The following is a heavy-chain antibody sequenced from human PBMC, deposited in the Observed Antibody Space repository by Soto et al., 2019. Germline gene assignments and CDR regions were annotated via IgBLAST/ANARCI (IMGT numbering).Heavy chain of an antibody. J-gene: IGHJ5*02. CDR3: AREGRRVATSKGWFDP. V-gene: IGHV4-59*01. Sequence: SETLSLTCTVSGGSISSYYWSWIRQPPGKGLEWIGYIYYSGSTNYNPSLKSRVTISVDTSKNQFSLKLSSVTAADTAVYYCAREGRRVATSKGWFDPWGQGTLVTVSS. CDR1: GGSISSYY. CDR2: IYYSGST. D-gene: IGHD5-12*01.